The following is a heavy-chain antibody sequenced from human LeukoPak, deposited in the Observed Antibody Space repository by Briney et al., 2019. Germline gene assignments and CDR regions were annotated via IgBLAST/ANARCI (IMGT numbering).Heavy chain of an antibody. CDR3: ARGHSSGYYTGPLDY. D-gene: IGHD3-22*01. CDR2: INPSGGST. V-gene: IGHV1-46*01. Sequence: ASVKVSCKASGYTFTSYYMHWVRQAPGQGLEWMAIINPSGGSTNYAQKFQGRVTMTRDTSASTVYMELYSLRSEDTAVYYCARGHSSGYYTGPLDYWGQGTLVTVSS. J-gene: IGHJ4*02. CDR1: GYTFTSYY.